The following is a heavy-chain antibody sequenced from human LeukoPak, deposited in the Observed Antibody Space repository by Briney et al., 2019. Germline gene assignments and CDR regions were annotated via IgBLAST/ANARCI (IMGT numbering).Heavy chain of an antibody. Sequence: GASVKVSCKASGYTFTMYYIHWVRQAPGQGLEWMGMINPNDGATTYAQRFQGRVTMTRDMSTTSVYMDLRSLRSEDTAVYFCARQQRGGLGGNLGGLFASYNTYYYMDVWGRGTTVAVSS. J-gene: IGHJ6*03. CDR3: ARQQRGGLGGNLGGLFASYNTYYYMDV. CDR1: GYTFTMYY. CDR2: INPNDGAT. V-gene: IGHV1-46*01. D-gene: IGHD3-16*01.